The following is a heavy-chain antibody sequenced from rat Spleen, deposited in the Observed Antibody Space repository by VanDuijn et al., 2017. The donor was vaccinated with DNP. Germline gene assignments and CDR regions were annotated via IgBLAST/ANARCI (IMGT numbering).Heavy chain of an antibody. CDR1: GYSITSNY. V-gene: IGHV3-1*01. D-gene: IGHD4-3*01. CDR3: ARYEGRGFAY. Sequence: EVQLQESGPGLVKPSQSLSLTCSVTGYSITSNYWGWIRKFPENKMEWIGHISYSGSISYNPSLKSRISITRDTSKNQFFLQLNSVTTEDTATYYCARYEGRGFAYWGQGTLVTVSS. CDR2: ISYSGSI. J-gene: IGHJ3*01.